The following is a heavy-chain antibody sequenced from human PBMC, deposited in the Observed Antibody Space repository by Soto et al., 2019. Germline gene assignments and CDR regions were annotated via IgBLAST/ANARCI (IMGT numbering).Heavy chain of an antibody. CDR3: AKDRAPRRDYYYYMDV. J-gene: IGHJ6*03. CDR1: GFTFSSYA. V-gene: IGHV3-9*01. CDR2: ISWNSGSI. Sequence: GGSLRLSCAASGFTFSSYAMSWVRQAPGKGLEWVSGISWNSGSIGYADSVKGRFTISRDNAKNSLYLQMNSLRAEDTALYYCAKDRAPRRDYYYYMDVWGKGTTVTVSS.